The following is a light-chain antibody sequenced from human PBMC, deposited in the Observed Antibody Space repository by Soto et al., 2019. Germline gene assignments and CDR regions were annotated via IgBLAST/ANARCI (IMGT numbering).Light chain of an antibody. CDR1: QTINNN. J-gene: IGKJ3*01. CDR3: QQYNNWPPVT. CDR2: GAS. V-gene: IGKV3-15*01. Sequence: VMTQAPATLSVSPGERATLSCRASQTINNNVAWYQLKDGQVPRLVIYGASTRATDIPARFSGSGSGTEFTLTISSLQSEDFAVYYCQQYNNWPPVTFGPGTKVDIK.